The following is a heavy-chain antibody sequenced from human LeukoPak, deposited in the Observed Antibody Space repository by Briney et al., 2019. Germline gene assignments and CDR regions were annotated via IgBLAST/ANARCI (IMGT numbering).Heavy chain of an antibody. CDR2: IRSDGSNK. CDR3: AKEDFGIAHPQDY. CDR1: GFTLGSCG. D-gene: IGHD6-13*01. J-gene: IGHJ4*02. V-gene: IGHV3-30*02. Sequence: GGSLRLSCAASGFTLGSCGMHWVRQAPGKGLEWVAFIRSDGSNKNYADSVKGRFTISRDNSKNTLYLQMNSLRAEDTAVYYCAKEDFGIAHPQDYWGQGTLVTVSS.